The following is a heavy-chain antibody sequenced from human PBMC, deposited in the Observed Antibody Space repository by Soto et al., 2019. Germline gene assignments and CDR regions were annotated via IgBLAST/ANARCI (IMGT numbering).Heavy chain of an antibody. V-gene: IGHV3-48*01. Sequence: EVQLVESGGGLVQPGGSLRLSCAASGFTFSSYSMNWVRQAPGKGLEWVSYISSSSSTIYYADSVKGRFTISRDNAKNSLYLQMNSLRAEDTAVYYCARDYSSGPTVRGGFDYWGQGTLVTVSS. J-gene: IGHJ4*02. D-gene: IGHD6-19*01. CDR2: ISSSSSTI. CDR3: ARDYSSGPTVRGGFDY. CDR1: GFTFSSYS.